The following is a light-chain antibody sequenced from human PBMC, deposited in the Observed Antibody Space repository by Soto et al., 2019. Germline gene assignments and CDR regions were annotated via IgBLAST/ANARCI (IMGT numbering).Light chain of an antibody. CDR3: SSFTRSTPWV. Sequence: QSALTQPASVSGSPGQSSTISCTGTSRDVVAYDFVSWYQQQAGKAPRLLIYDVVKRPSEVANRFSGSKSGNTASLTISGLLTEDEADYYCSSFTRSTPWVFGGGTKVTVL. CDR1: SRDVVAYDF. CDR2: DVV. V-gene: IGLV2-14*03. J-gene: IGLJ3*02.